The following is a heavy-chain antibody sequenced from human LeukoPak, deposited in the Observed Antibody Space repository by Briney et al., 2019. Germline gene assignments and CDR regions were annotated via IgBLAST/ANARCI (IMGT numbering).Heavy chain of an antibody. J-gene: IGHJ4*02. V-gene: IGHV3-30*18. CDR2: ISYDGSNK. CDR1: GFSFSYYG. CDR3: ANHLACGSTSCPSFDD. D-gene: IGHD2-2*01. Sequence: GGSLRLSCAASGFSFSYYGMHWVRQAPGKGLEWVAVISYDGSNKYYADSVKGRFTISRDNAKNSLYLQMNSLRADDTAVYYCANHLACGSTSCPSFDDWGQGTLVTVSS.